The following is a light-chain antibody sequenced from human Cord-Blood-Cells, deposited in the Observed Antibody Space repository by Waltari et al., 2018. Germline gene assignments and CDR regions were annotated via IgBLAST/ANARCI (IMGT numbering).Light chain of an antibody. CDR1: QSVSSSY. Sequence: ELVLTQSHGTLSLSPGESATLPCRASQSVSSSYLAWYQQKPGQAPRLLIYGASSRATGIPDRFSGSGSGTDFTLTISRLEPEDFAVYYCQQYGISPTFGQGTKVEIK. V-gene: IGKV3-20*01. CDR2: GAS. CDR3: QQYGISPT. J-gene: IGKJ1*01.